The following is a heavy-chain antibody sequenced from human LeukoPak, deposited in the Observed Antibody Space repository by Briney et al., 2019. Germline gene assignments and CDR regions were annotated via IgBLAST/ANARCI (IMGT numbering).Heavy chain of an antibody. CDR2: IHDGDGT. J-gene: IGHJ4*02. CDR3: ARLATSTGSYVDY. CDR1: GIIVSSKH. V-gene: IGHV3-53*01. D-gene: IGHD1-26*01. Sequence: PGGSLRLSCAASGIIVSSKHMSWVRPAPGKGLEWLSVIHDGDGTYYADSVKARFTISRDNSKNTLYLQMNSLRAEDTAVYYCARLATSTGSYVDYWGQGTRVTVSS.